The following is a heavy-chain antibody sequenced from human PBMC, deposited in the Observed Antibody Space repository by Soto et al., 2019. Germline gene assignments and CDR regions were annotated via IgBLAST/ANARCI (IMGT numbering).Heavy chain of an antibody. CDR1: GYRFSSYW. Sequence: GESLKISCKGSGYRFSSYWIAWVRQMPGKGLEWMGIIYPGDSDTIYSPSFQGQVTFSADKSASTAYLQWSSLKASDTAMYYCARQGSNGAYYYYGMDVWGQGTTVTVSS. D-gene: IGHD2-8*01. J-gene: IGHJ6*02. CDR3: ARQGSNGAYYYYGMDV. CDR2: IYPGDSDT. V-gene: IGHV5-51*01.